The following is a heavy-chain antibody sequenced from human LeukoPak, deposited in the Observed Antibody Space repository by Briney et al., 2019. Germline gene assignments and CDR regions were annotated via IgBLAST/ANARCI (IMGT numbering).Heavy chain of an antibody. J-gene: IGHJ3*02. CDR1: GGSFSGYY. Sequence: SETLSLTCAVYGGSFSGYYWSWIRQPAGKGLEWIGEINHSGSTKYNPSLKSRVFMSVDTSKNQFSLKLSSVTAADTAVYYCARMGVGATADAFDIWGQGTLVTVSS. V-gene: IGHV4-34*01. D-gene: IGHD1-26*01. CDR3: ARMGVGATADAFDI. CDR2: INHSGST.